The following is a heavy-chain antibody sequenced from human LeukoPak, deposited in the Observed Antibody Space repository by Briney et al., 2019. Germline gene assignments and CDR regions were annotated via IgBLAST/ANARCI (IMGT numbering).Heavy chain of an antibody. CDR3: ARVRSNGWYFDY. J-gene: IGHJ4*02. CDR2: ISSGGSTT. Sequence: GGSLRLSCAASGFTFSDYYMSWIRQAPGKGLQWISFISSGGSTTNYADSVRGRFTISRDNAKNSLYLQMNSLRAEDTAVYYCARVRSNGWYFDYWGQGTLVTVSS. CDR1: GFTFSDYY. D-gene: IGHD6-19*01. V-gene: IGHV3-11*01.